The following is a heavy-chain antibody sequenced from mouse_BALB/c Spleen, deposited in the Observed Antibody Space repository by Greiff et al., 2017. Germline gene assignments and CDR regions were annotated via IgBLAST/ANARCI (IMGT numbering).Heavy chain of an antibody. CDR3: ARHNGIYYCYDDWFAY. V-gene: IGHV5-12-2*01. J-gene: IGHJ3*01. D-gene: IGHD2-2*01. CDR1: GFTFSSYT. CDR2: ISNGGGST. Sequence: EVKVVESGGGLVQPGGSLKLSCAASGFTFSSYTMSWVSQTPEKRLEWVAYISNGGGSTYYPDTVKGRFTISRDNAKNTLYLQMSSLKSEDTAMYYCARHNGIYYCYDDWFAYWGQGTLVTVSA.